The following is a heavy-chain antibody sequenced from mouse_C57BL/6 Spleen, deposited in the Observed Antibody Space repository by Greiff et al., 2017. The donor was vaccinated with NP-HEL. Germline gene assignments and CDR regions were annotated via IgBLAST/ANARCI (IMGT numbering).Heavy chain of an antibody. V-gene: IGHV5-4*01. CDR1: GFTFSSYA. J-gene: IGHJ4*01. CDR3: ARDPSIYYDSQDY. D-gene: IGHD2-4*01. Sequence: EVKLVESGGGLVKPGGSLKLSCAASGFTFSSYAMSWVRQTPEKRLEWVATISDGGSYTYYPDNVKGRFTISRDNAKNNLYLQMSHLKSEDTAMYYCARDPSIYYDSQDYWGQGTSVTVSS. CDR2: ISDGGSYT.